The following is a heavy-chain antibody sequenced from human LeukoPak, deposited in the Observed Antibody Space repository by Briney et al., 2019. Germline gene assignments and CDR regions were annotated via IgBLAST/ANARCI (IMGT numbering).Heavy chain of an antibody. CDR3: ARYPRIAAAGRGLDY. D-gene: IGHD6-13*01. CDR2: VNHSGST. CDR1: GESFSDYY. Sequence: SETLSLTCALYGESFSDYYWSWIRQSPGKGLEWIGEVNHSGSTNYNPSLESRVTISVDTSKNQFSLKLSSVTAADTAVYYCARYPRIAAAGRGLDYWGQGTLVTVSS. V-gene: IGHV4-34*01. J-gene: IGHJ4*02.